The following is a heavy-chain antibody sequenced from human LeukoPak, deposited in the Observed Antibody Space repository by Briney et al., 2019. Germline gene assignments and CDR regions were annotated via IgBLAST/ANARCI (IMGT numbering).Heavy chain of an antibody. CDR1: GFTFGTYA. D-gene: IGHD6-13*01. J-gene: IGHJ4*02. Sequence: GGSLRLSCAASGFTFGTYAMTWVRQAPGKGLEWVSSISSSSSYIYYADSVKGRFTISRDNAKNSLYLQMNSLRAEDTAVCYCARDFIAAAGTVDYWGQGTLVTVSS. V-gene: IGHV3-21*01. CDR3: ARDFIAAAGTVDY. CDR2: ISSSSSYI.